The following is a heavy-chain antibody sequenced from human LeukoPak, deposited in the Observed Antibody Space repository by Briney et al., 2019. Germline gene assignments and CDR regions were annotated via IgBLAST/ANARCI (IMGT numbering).Heavy chain of an antibody. J-gene: IGHJ6*03. CDR3: ARLNYYYYYYMDV. CDR2: IYYSGST. D-gene: IGHD3-16*01. CDR1: GGSISSSSYY. Sequence: SETLSLTCTVSGGSISSSSYYWGWIRQPPGKGLEWIGSIYYSGSTNYNPSLKSRVTMSVDTSKNQFSLKLSSVTAADTAVYYCARLNYYYYYYMDVWGKGTTVTVSS. V-gene: IGHV4-39*07.